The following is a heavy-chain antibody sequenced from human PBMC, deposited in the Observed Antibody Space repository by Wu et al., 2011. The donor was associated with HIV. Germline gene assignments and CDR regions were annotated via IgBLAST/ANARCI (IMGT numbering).Heavy chain of an antibody. CDR2: INPSGGGT. CDR1: GYTFTNYY. CDR3: ARDLGGDEDC. D-gene: IGHD2-21*01. V-gene: IGHV1-46*01. J-gene: IGHJ4*02. Sequence: QVQLVQSGAEVKKPGASVKVSCKASGYTFTNYYMHWVRQAPGQGLEWMGTINPSGGGTNYAQKFRGRVSITADKSTSTAYMELSSLRSEDTAVYYCARDLGGDEDCWGQGTLVTVSS.